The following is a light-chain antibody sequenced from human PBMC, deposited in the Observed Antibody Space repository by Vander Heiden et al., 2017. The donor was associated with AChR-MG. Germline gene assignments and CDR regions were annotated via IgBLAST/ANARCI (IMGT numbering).Light chain of an antibody. Sequence: SALTQPASVSGPPGPSSTSSGTGTGSDVGSYGLVSWYQQHPGKAPKLMIYEVSKRPSGVSNRFSGSKSGNTASLIISGRQAEDEADYYCCSYAGSSSYVFGTGTKVTVL. V-gene: IGLV2-23*02. CDR2: EVS. J-gene: IGLJ1*01. CDR1: GSDVGSYGL. CDR3: CSYAGSSSYV.